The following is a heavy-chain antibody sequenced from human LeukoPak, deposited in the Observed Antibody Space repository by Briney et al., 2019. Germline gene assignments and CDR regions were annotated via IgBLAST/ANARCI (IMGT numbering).Heavy chain of an antibody. CDR3: VRGSYSFDY. CDR1: GFSNYG. V-gene: IGHV3-30*02. Sequence: GGSLRLSCAASGFSNYGMHWVRQAPGKGLEWVAFIRYDGSNKYYADSVKGRFTISRDNSKNTLYLQMNSLRAEDTAVYYCVRGSYSFDYWGQGTLVTVSS. J-gene: IGHJ4*02. CDR2: IRYDGSNK. D-gene: IGHD1-26*01.